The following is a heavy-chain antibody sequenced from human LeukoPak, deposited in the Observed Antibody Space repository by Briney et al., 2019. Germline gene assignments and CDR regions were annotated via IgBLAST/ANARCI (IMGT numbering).Heavy chain of an antibody. J-gene: IGHJ4*02. CDR2: ISGSGDTT. V-gene: IGHV3-23*01. CDR3: ATARGFAEFDY. CDR1: RFTFSGHG. D-gene: IGHD3-10*01. Sequence: PGGSLRLSCAASRFTFSGHGMRWVRQAPGKGLDWVSAISGSGDTTYYADSVKGRFTISRDNSKNTLYLQMNSLRAEDTALYFCATARGFAEFDYWGQGTLVTVSS.